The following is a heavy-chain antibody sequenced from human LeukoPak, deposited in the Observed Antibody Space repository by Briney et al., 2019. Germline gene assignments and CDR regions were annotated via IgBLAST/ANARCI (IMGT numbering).Heavy chain of an antibody. CDR1: GFTFSSYA. CDR2: ISGSGGST. J-gene: IGHJ5*02. Sequence: GGSLRLSCAASGFTFSSYAMSWVRQAPGMGLEWGSAISGSGGSTYYADSVKGRFTISRDNSKNTLYLQMNSLRAEDTAVYYCAKDSTYYYDSSGYHYDWFDPWGQGTLVTVSS. CDR3: AKDSTYYYDSSGYHYDWFDP. D-gene: IGHD3-22*01. V-gene: IGHV3-23*01.